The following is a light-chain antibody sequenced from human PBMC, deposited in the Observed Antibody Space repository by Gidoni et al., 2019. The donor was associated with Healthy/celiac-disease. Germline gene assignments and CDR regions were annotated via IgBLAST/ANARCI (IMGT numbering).Light chain of an antibody. CDR1: QSVSSSY. CDR3: QQYGSSYT. V-gene: IGKV3-20*01. J-gene: IGKJ2*01. CDR2: GAS. Sequence: EIVLTQSPGTLSLSPGESATLSCRASQSVSSSYLAWYQQKPGQAPRRLIYGASSRATGIPDRFSGSGSGTDFTLTISRLEPEDFAVYYCQQYGSSYTFGQGTKLEIK.